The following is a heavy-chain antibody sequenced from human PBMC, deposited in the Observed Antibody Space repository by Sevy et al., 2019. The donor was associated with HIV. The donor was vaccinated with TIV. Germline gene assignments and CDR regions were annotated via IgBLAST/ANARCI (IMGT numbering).Heavy chain of an antibody. CDR3: SRDVVGAMFGWFDP. Sequence: ASVKVSCKASGYTFTGYYMHWVRQAPGQGLEWMGRTNPNSGGTNYAQKFQGRVTMTRDTSISTAYMELSRLRSDDTAVYYCSRDVVGAMFGWFDPWGQRTLVTVSS. D-gene: IGHD1-26*01. CDR2: TNPNSGGT. V-gene: IGHV1-2*06. CDR1: GYTFTGYY. J-gene: IGHJ5*02.